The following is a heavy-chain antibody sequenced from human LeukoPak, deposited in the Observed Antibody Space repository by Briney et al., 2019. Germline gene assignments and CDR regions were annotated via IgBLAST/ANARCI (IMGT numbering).Heavy chain of an antibody. Sequence: PSETLSLTCAVYGGSFSGYYWSWIRQPPGKGLEWIGEINHSGSTNYNPSLKSRVTISVDTSKNQFSLKLSSVTAADTAVYYCARGRDVLMVYAIRGWSWFDPWGQGTLVTVSS. CDR2: INHSGST. V-gene: IGHV4-34*01. J-gene: IGHJ5*02. CDR3: ARGRDVLMVYAIRGWSWFDP. CDR1: GGSFSGYY. D-gene: IGHD2-8*01.